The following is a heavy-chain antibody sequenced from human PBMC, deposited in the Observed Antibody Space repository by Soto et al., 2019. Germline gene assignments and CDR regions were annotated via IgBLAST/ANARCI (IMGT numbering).Heavy chain of an antibody. CDR3: VRDGGSSWYPTPPFDY. V-gene: IGHV3-11*01. CDR1: GFTFSDYY. Sequence: PGGSLRLSCAASGFTFSDYYMSWIRQAPGKGLEWVSYISSSGSTIYYADSVKGRFTISRDNAKNSLYLQMNSLRAEDTAVYYCVRDGGSSWYPTPPFDYWGQGTLVTVSS. CDR2: ISSSGSTI. J-gene: IGHJ4*02. D-gene: IGHD6-13*01.